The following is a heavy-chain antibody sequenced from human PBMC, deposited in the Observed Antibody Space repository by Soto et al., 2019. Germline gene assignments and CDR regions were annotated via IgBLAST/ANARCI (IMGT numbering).Heavy chain of an antibody. J-gene: IGHJ4*02. D-gene: IGHD4-17*01. CDR1: GYTFSSYY. CDR3: ARGVGGYGDYYDH. Sequence: ASVKVSCKASGYTFSSYYMYWVRQAPGQGLEWMGIINPSGGSTSYAQKFQGRVTMTRNTSTSTAYMELSSLRSEDTAVYYCARGVGGYGDYYDHWGQGTLVTVSS. CDR2: INPSGGST. V-gene: IGHV1-46*01.